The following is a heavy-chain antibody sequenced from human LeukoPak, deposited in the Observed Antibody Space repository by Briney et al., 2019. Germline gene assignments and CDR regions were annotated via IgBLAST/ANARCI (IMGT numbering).Heavy chain of an antibody. CDR3: ARDSLEWYSFDY. J-gene: IGHJ4*02. V-gene: IGHV4-30-4*08. CDR2: IYYSGST. D-gene: IGHD3-3*01. CDR1: GGSISSGDYY. Sequence: SETLSLTCTVSGGSISSGDYYWGWIRQPPGKGLEWIGYIYYSGSTYYNPSLKSRVTISVDTSKNQFSLKLSSVTAADTAVYYCARDSLEWYSFDYWGQGTLVTVSS.